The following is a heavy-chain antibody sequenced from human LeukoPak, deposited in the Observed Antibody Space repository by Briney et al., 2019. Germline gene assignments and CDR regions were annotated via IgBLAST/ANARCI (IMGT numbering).Heavy chain of an antibody. Sequence: GGSLRLSCAASGFTFSSYAMHWVRQAPGKGLEWVAVISYDGSNKYYADSVKGRFTISRDNSKNTLYLQMNSLRAEDTAVYYCARDRWAVSRYYYYGMDVWGQGTTVTVSS. CDR3: ARDRWAVSRYYYYGMDV. CDR1: GFTFSSYA. J-gene: IGHJ6*02. V-gene: IGHV3-30-3*01. D-gene: IGHD4-23*01. CDR2: ISYDGSNK.